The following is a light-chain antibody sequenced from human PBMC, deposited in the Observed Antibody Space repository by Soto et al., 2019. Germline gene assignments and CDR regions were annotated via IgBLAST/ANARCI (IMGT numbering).Light chain of an antibody. CDR2: EVY. CDR3: SSFTTITTWV. V-gene: IGLV2-14*01. CDR1: SSDVGAYNY. J-gene: IGLJ3*02. Sequence: QSALTQPASVSGSPGQSITISCTGTSSDVGAYNYVSWYQQHPGRDPKRLIYEVYYRPSGVSNRCSGSKSRITAYLTISGLQADDEADYYCSSFTTITTWVFGGGTKVTVL.